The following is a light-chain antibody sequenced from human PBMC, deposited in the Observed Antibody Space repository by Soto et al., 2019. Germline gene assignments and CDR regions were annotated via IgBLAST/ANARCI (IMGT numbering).Light chain of an antibody. CDR2: LGS. CDR1: QSLLHSNGYNY. CDR3: MQALQTPWT. V-gene: IGKV2-28*01. J-gene: IGKJ1*01. Sequence: DIEMTQSPLSLPVTPGEPASISCRASQSLLHSNGYNYLDWYLQKPGQSPQLLIYLGSNRASGVPARFSGRGSGTDFTLKISRVEAEDVGVYCCMQALQTPWTFGQGTKGEIK.